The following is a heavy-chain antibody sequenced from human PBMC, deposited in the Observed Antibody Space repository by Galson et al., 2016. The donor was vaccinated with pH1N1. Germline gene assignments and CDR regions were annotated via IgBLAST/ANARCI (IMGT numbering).Heavy chain of an antibody. D-gene: IGHD5-12*01. CDR2: ISGSGRDT. Sequence: SLRLSCAASGFTFNKYAMTWVRQAPGKGLEWVSAISGSGRDTYYADSVKGRFTISRDNSKDTVYLQMNSLTVEDTAIYYCAKVPRRGLNAYAVDCWGQGTLVTVSS. CDR1: GFTFNKYA. J-gene: IGHJ4*02. CDR3: AKVPRRGLNAYAVDC. V-gene: IGHV3-23*01.